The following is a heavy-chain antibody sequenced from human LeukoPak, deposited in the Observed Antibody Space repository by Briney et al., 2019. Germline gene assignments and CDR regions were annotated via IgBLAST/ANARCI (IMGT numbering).Heavy chain of an antibody. V-gene: IGHV4-34*01. D-gene: IGHD2-2*01. CDR1: GGSFSGYY. Sequence: SETLSLTCAVYGGSFSGYYWSWIRQPPGKGLEWIGEINHSRSTNYNPSLKSRVTISVDTSKNQFSLKLSSVTAADTAVYYCARGTHCSSTSCYWAPPWFDPWGQGTLVTVSS. CDR2: INHSRST. CDR3: ARGTHCSSTSCYWAPPWFDP. J-gene: IGHJ5*02.